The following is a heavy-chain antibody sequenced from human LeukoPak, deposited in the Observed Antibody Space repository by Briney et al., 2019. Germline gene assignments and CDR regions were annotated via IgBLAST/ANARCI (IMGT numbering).Heavy chain of an antibody. Sequence: ASVKVSCKASGYTFTSYYMHWVRQAPGQGLEWMGTINPSGDSTSYAQRFQGRVTMTRDTSTSTVYMELSSLRSEDTAVYYCARVFGELGYCSNGVCRSPQYYFDYWGQGTLVTVSS. CDR2: INPSGDST. CDR3: ARVFGELGYCSNGVCRSPQYYFDY. D-gene: IGHD2-8*01. V-gene: IGHV1-46*01. J-gene: IGHJ4*02. CDR1: GYTFTSYY.